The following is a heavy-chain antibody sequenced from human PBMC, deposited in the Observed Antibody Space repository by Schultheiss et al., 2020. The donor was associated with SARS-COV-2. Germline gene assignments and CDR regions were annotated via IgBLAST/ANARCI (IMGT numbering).Heavy chain of an antibody. D-gene: IGHD1-20*01. Sequence: GGSLRLSCAASGFTFSSYGMHWVRQAPGKGLEWVAVISYDGSNKYYADSVKGRFTISRDNSKNTLYLQMNSLRAEDTAVYYCARRITGPARYWYFDLWGRGTLVTVSS. CDR2: ISYDGSNK. J-gene: IGHJ2*01. CDR1: GFTFSSYG. V-gene: IGHV3-30*03. CDR3: ARRITGPARYWYFDL.